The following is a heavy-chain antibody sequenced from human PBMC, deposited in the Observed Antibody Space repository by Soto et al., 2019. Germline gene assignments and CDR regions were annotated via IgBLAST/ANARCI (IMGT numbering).Heavy chain of an antibody. CDR2: IYSEGTP. CDR3: ARSTYYDILTGSYYYYAMDV. J-gene: IGHJ6*02. D-gene: IGHD3-9*01. CDR1: GFTVGSNY. Sequence: GGSLRLSCAASGFTVGSNYMSWVRQAPGRGLEWVSVIYSEGTPYYADSVKGRFTISRENSNNTLYLHMNNLRAEDTAVYYCARSTYYDILTGSYYYYAMDVWGQGTTVTVSS. V-gene: IGHV3-53*01.